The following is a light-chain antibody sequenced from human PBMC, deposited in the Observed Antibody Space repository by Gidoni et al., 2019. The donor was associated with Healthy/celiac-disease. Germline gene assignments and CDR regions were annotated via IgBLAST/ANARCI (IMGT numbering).Light chain of an antibody. Sequence: EIVLTQSPGTLSLSPGERATLSCRASQSVSSSYLAWYQLKPGQAPRLLIYGASSRATGIPDRFSGSGSGTDFTLTISRLEPEDFAVYYCQQYGSSPRITFGPGTKVDIK. V-gene: IGKV3-20*01. CDR1: QSVSSSY. CDR2: GAS. J-gene: IGKJ3*01. CDR3: QQYGSSPRIT.